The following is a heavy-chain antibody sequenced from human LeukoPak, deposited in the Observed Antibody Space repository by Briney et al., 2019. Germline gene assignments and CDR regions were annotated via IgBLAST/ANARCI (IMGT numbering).Heavy chain of an antibody. V-gene: IGHV3-33*01. D-gene: IGHD2-15*01. CDR3: ARNIGYCSGGSCYLEAYYGMDV. J-gene: IGHJ6*02. Sequence: GRSLRLSCAASGFTFSSYGKHWVRQAPGKGLEWVAVIWYDGSNKYYADSVKGRFTISRDNSNNTLYLQMTSLRAEDTAVYYCARNIGYCSGGSCYLEAYYGMDVWGQGTTVTVSS. CDR1: GFTFSSYG. CDR2: IWYDGSNK.